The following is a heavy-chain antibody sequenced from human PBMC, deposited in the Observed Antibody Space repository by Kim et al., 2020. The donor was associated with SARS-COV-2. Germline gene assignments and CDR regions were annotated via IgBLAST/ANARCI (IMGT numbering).Heavy chain of an antibody. Sequence: ASVKVSCKASGYTFTGYYMHWVRQAPGQGLEWMGRINPNSGGTNYAQKFQGRVTMTRDTSISTAYMELSRLRSDDTAVYYCARLGYCSGGSCYPSWFDPWGQGTLVTVSS. J-gene: IGHJ5*02. D-gene: IGHD2-15*01. CDR1: GYTFTGYY. CDR2: INPNSGGT. V-gene: IGHV1-2*06. CDR3: ARLGYCSGGSCYPSWFDP.